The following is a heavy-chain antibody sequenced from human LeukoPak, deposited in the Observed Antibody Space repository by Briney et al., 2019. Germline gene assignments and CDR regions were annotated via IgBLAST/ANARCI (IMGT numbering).Heavy chain of an antibody. V-gene: IGHV1-69*04. D-gene: IGHD4-23*01. CDR2: IIPILGIA. J-gene: IGHJ3*02. CDR1: GGTFSSYA. Sequence: GASVKVSCKASGGTFSSYAISWVRQAPGQGLEWMGRIIPILGIANYAQKFQGRVTITADKSTSTAYMELSSLRSEDTAVYYCARAGRWTHAFDIWGQGTMVTVSS. CDR3: ARAGRWTHAFDI.